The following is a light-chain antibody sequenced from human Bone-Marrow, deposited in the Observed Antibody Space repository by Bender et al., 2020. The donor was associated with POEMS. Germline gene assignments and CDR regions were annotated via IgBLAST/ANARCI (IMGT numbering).Light chain of an antibody. J-gene: IGLJ1*01. CDR1: SSDIGSYNL. CDR2: EGS. Sequence: QSALTQSASVSGSPGQSITISCSGTSSDIGSYNLVSWYQQHPGKAPRLMIYEGSERPSGVSNRFSGSKSGNTASLTISGLQAEDEADYYCCSIANSGTVSYVFGTGTTVTVL. CDR3: CSIANSGTVSYV. V-gene: IGLV2-23*03.